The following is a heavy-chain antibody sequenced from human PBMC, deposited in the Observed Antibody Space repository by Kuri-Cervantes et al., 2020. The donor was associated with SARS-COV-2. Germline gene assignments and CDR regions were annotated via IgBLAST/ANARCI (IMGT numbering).Heavy chain of an antibody. CDR1: GYIFTSYY. CDR3: ARGPSYDFWSGYYPTYYYYYYMDV. D-gene: IGHD3-3*01. V-gene: IGHV1-46*01. J-gene: IGHJ6*03. CDR2: INPSGGST. Sequence: ASVKVSCKASGYIFTSYYMHWVRQAPGQGLEWMGIINPSGGSTSYAQKFQGRVTMTRDTSTSTVYMELSSLRSEDTAVYYCARGPSYDFWSGYYPTYYYYYYMDVWGKGTTVTVSS.